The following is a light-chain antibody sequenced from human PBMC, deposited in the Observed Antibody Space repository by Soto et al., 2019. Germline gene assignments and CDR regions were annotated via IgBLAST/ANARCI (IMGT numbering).Light chain of an antibody. CDR2: STS. Sequence: DIQMTQSPSSLSASVGDRVTITCRASQSIITYLNWYQQKPGKAPKLLIYSTSTLQSGVPSRFSGSGSGTDFTLTISSLQPEDFATYYCQQNYNTPQTFGQGTKV. V-gene: IGKV1-39*01. CDR1: QSIITY. CDR3: QQNYNTPQT. J-gene: IGKJ1*01.